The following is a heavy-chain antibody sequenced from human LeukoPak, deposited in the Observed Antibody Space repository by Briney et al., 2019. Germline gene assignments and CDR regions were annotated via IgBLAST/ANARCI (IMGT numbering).Heavy chain of an antibody. CDR2: IHSSGST. Sequence: SETLSLTCTVSGGSVSSGSYYWSWIRQPAGRGLEWIGRIHSSGSTNYNPSLKSRVTMSVDTSKNHLSLKVSSVTAADAAVYYCAREFSTNDFDNWGRGILVTVSS. D-gene: IGHD3-3*02. J-gene: IGHJ4*02. V-gene: IGHV4-61*10. CDR1: GGSVSSGSYY. CDR3: AREFSTNDFDN.